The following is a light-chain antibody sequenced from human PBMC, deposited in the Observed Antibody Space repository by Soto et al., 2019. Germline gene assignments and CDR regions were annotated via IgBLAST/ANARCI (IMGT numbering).Light chain of an antibody. Sequence: DIQMTQSPSTLSGSAGDRVTITCRASQTISSWLAWYQQKPGKAPKLLIYAASTLQSGVPSRFSGSGSETEFSLTIRALQPEDFATYYCQQLSRYPLTFGGGTKVDI. J-gene: IGKJ4*01. V-gene: IGKV1-9*01. CDR3: QQLSRYPLT. CDR2: AAS. CDR1: QTISSW.